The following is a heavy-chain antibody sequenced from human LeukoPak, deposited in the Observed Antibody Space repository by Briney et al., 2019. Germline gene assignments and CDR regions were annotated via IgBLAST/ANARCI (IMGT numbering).Heavy chain of an antibody. CDR1: GGSISGYY. CDR3: ARRHRWDYFDY. J-gene: IGHJ4*02. CDR2: IHYTGST. V-gene: IGHV4-59*08. D-gene: IGHD6-13*01. Sequence: SETLSLTCSVSGGSISGYYWSWIRQPPGKGLEWIGWIHYTGSTHYNPSLKSRLTISVATSKNQFSLKVSSVTAADTAVYYCARRHRWDYFDYWGQGTLVTVSS.